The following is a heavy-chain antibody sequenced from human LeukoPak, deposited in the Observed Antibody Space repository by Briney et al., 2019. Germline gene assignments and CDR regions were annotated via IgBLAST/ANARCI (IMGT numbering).Heavy chain of an antibody. CDR2: VYYTDGA. D-gene: IGHD4-17*01. J-gene: IGHJ6*02. V-gene: IGHV4-59*01. Sequence: SETLSLTCTVSGVSIKSSYWDWIRQSPGKGPEWIGYVYYTDGANYKPSLESRATISVDTSRNEFSLKLKLVTAADTAVYYCARGAPFYGDYPHGMDVWGQGTTVTVSS. CDR1: GVSIKSSY. CDR3: ARGAPFYGDYPHGMDV.